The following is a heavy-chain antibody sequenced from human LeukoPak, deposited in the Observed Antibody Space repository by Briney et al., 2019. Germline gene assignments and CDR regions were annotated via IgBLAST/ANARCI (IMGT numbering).Heavy chain of an antibody. J-gene: IGHJ4*02. CDR3: AKVALWFGELSGTYFDY. Sequence: GGSLRLSCAASGFTFSSYAMSWVRQAPGKGLEWVSAISGSGGSTYYADPVKGRFTISRDNSKNTLYLQMNSLRAEDTAVYYCAKVALWFGELSGTYFDYWGQGTLVTVSS. CDR1: GFTFSSYA. CDR2: ISGSGGST. D-gene: IGHD3-10*01. V-gene: IGHV3-23*01.